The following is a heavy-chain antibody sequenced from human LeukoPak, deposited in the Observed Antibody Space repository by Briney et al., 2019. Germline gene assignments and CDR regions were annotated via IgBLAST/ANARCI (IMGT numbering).Heavy chain of an antibody. CDR2: INTNTGNP. V-gene: IGHV7-4-1*02. CDR3: ASLYGSGSYYPFDY. J-gene: IGHJ4*02. CDR1: GYTFTSYA. D-gene: IGHD3-10*01. Sequence: ASVKVSCKASGYTFTSYAMNWVRQAPGQGLERMGWINTNTGNPTYAQGFTGRFVFSLDTSVSTAYLQISSLKAEDTAVYYCASLYGSGSYYPFDYWGQGTLVTVSS.